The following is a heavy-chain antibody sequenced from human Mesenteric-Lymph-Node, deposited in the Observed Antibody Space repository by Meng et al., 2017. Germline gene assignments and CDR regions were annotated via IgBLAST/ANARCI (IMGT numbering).Heavy chain of an antibody. CDR1: GGSFSSSNW. D-gene: IGHD1-26*01. CDR3: ARLGATYGDTDY. Sequence: QVQLPEVGAGLVKPSETLALTCAVYGGSFSSSNWWSWVRQPPGKGLEWIGEIYHSGSTNYNPSLKSRVTISVDKSKNQFSLKLSSVTAADTAVYYCARLGATYGDTDYWGQGTLVTVSS. CDR2: IYHSGST. J-gene: IGHJ4*02. V-gene: IGHV4-4*02.